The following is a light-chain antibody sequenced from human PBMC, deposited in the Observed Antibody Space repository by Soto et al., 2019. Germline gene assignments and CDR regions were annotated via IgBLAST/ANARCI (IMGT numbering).Light chain of an antibody. CDR3: TSYTSSSTVL. CDR1: SSDVGGYNY. CDR2: DVS. J-gene: IGLJ3*02. V-gene: IGLV2-14*01. Sequence: QPLLTQPASVSGSPGQSITISCTGTSSDVGGYNYVSWYQQHPGKAPKLMIYDVSNRPSGISNRFSGSKSGNTASLTIFGLQAEDEADYYCTSYTSSSTVLFGGGTKVTVL.